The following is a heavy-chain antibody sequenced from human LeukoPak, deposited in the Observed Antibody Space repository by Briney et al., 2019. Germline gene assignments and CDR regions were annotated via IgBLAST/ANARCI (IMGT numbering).Heavy chain of an antibody. V-gene: IGHV3-48*01. D-gene: IGHD6-13*01. CDR2: ISSSSSTI. CDR3: ARLAAALDY. CDR1: GFTVSSNY. Sequence: GGSLRLSCAASGFTVSSNYMSWVRQAPGKGLEWVSYISSSSSTIYYADSVKGRFTISRDNAKNSLYLQMNSLRAEDTAVYYCARLAAALDYWGQGTLVTVSS. J-gene: IGHJ4*02.